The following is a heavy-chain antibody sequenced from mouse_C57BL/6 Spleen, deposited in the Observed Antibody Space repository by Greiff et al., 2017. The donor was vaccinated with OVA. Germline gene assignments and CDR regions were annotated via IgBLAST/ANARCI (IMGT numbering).Heavy chain of an antibody. D-gene: IGHD1-1*02. CDR1: GYTFTEYT. J-gene: IGHJ4*01. CDR3: ARHEDGGGVYYYAMDY. V-gene: IGHV1-62-2*01. Sequence: VQRVESGAELVKPGASVKLSCKASGYTFTEYTIHWVKQRSGQGLEWIGWFYPGSGSIKYNEKFKDKATLTADKSSSTVYMELSRLTSEDSAVYFCARHEDGGGVYYYAMDYWGQGTSVTVSS. CDR2: FYPGSGSI.